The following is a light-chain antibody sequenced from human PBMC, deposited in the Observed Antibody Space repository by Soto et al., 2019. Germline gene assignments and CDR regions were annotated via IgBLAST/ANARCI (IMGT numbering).Light chain of an antibody. CDR2: NVY. CDR1: STHVGAYNF. J-gene: IGLJ1*01. Sequence: QSVLTQPASGSGSPGQSITISCTGTSTHVGAYNFVSWHQQHPGKAPKLMIYNVYERPSGISYRCSGSKSGNTASLTISALQGEDEADYYCSAYTVSRTYVFGTGTKVTVL. CDR3: SAYTVSRTYV. V-gene: IGLV2-14*03.